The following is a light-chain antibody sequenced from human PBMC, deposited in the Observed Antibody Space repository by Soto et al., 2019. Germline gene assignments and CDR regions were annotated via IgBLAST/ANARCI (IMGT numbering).Light chain of an antibody. CDR2: DAS. CDR3: QQRSNWPCP. Sequence: EIVLTQSPATLSLSPGERATLSCRASQSVSSYLAWYQQKPGQAPRLLIYDASNRATGIPARFSGSGSGTDFTLTISSLEPEDFAVYYCQQRSNWPCPFGQGTNVEIK. CDR1: QSVSSY. V-gene: IGKV3-11*01. J-gene: IGKJ1*01.